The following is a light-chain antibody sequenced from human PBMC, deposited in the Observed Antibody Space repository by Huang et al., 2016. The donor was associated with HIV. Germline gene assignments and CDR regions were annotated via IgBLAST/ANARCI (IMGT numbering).Light chain of an antibody. Sequence: EIVMTQSPATLSGSPGERATLSCRASQSVSSNLAWYQQKPGQAPRLLIYGASTRATGIPARFSGSGSWTEFTLTISSLQSEDFAVYYCQQYNNWPPWTFGQGTKVEIK. CDR3: QQYNNWPPWT. CDR2: GAS. V-gene: IGKV3-15*01. CDR1: QSVSSN. J-gene: IGKJ1*01.